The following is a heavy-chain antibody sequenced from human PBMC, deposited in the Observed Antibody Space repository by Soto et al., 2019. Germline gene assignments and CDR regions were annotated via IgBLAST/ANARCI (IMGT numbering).Heavy chain of an antibody. CDR1: GFTFNNYG. CDR3: AKTGGWLENYDYGVDV. CDR2: IWYDGSHE. V-gene: IGHV3-33*06. D-gene: IGHD3-22*01. Sequence: GGSLRLSCAASGFTFNNYGMHWVRQVPGKGLEWVAVIWYDGSHESYADSVKGRFTISRANSKNTLYLQMNSVRGEDTAVYYCAKTGGWLENYDYGVDVWGQGTTVTVSS. J-gene: IGHJ6*02.